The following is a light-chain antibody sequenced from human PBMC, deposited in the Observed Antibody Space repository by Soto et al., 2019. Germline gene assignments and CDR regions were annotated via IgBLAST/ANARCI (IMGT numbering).Light chain of an antibody. CDR2: AAS. J-gene: IGKJ1*01. CDR1: QGISSY. CDR3: QQLNSYGTWM. V-gene: IGKV1-9*01. Sequence: DIQLTQSPSFLSASVGDRVTITCRASQGISSYLAWYQQKPGKAPKLLIYAASTLQSGVPSRFSGSGSGTEFTLTISSLQPEDCATYYCQQLNSYGTWMFGQGTKVEIK.